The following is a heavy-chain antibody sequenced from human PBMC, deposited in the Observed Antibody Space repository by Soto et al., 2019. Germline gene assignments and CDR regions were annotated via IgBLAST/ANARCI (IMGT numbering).Heavy chain of an antibody. V-gene: IGHV1-46*01. CDR2: INPSGGST. J-gene: IGHJ6*02. Sequence: ASVKVSCKASGYTFTSYYMHWVRQAPGQGXEWMGIINPSGGSTSYAQKFQGRVTMTRDTSTSTVYMELSSLRSEDTAVYYCARDLGDSSGYYYYYGMDVWGQGTTVTVSS. D-gene: IGHD3-22*01. CDR1: GYTFTSYY. CDR3: ARDLGDSSGYYYYYGMDV.